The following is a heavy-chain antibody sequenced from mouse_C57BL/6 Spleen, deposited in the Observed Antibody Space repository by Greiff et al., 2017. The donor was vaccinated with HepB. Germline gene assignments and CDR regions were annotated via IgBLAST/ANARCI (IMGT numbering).Heavy chain of an antibody. CDR1: GYTFTDYN. CDR3: ARRGDLLWSPWFAY. J-gene: IGHJ3*01. Sequence: EVQLQQSGPELVKPGASVKIPCKASGYTFTDYNMDWVKQSHGKSLEWIGDINPNNGGTIYNQKFKGKATLTVDKSSSTAYMELRSLTSEDTAVYYCARRGDLLWSPWFAYWGQGTLVTVSA. D-gene: IGHD2-1*01. V-gene: IGHV1-18*01. CDR2: INPNNGGT.